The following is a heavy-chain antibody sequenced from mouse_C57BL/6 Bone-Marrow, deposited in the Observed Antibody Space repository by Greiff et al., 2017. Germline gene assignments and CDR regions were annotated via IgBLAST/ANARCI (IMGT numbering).Heavy chain of an antibody. D-gene: IGHD2-1*01. V-gene: IGHV5-6*01. CDR3: ARHALYYGRYFDV. CDR2: ISSGGSYT. Sequence: EVKVVESGGDLVKPGGSLKLSCAASGFTFSSYGMSWVRQTPDKRLEWVATISSGGSYTYYPDSVKGRFTISRDNAKNTLYLQMSSLKSEDTAMYYCARHALYYGRYFDVWGTGTTVTVSS. J-gene: IGHJ1*03. CDR1: GFTFSSYG.